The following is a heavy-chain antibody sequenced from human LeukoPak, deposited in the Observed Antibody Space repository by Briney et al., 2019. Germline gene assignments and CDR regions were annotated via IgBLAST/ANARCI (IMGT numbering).Heavy chain of an antibody. V-gene: IGHV3-7*01. CDR3: AREMQWLGAENWFDP. J-gene: IGHJ5*02. CDR1: GFSFSSYE. Sequence: PGGSLRLSCAASGFSFSSYEWNWVRQAPGKGLEWVANIKQDGSEKYYVDSVKGRFTISRDNAKNSLYLQMNSLRAEDTAVYYCAREMQWLGAENWFDPWGQGTLVTVSS. D-gene: IGHD6-19*01. CDR2: IKQDGSEK.